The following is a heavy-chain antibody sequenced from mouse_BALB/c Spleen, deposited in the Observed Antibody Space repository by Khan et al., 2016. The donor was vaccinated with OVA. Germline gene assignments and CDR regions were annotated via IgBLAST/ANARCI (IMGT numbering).Heavy chain of an antibody. V-gene: IGHV2-9*02. J-gene: IGHJ3*01. CDR1: GFSLSNYG. Sequence: VELVESGPGLVAPSQSLSITCTVSGFSLSNYGIHWVRQPPGKGLEWLGVIWTGGITNYNSALMSRLIISKDNSKSQVFLKMNRLQTDDTAIYYCAGSYDYDVGGFAYWGQGTLVTVST. CDR3: AGSYDYDVGGFAY. D-gene: IGHD2-4*01. CDR2: IWTGGIT.